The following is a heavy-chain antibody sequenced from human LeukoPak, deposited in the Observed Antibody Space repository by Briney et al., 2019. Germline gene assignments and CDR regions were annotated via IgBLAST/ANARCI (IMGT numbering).Heavy chain of an antibody. CDR2: IYYSGST. CDR1: GGSISSSSYY. V-gene: IGHV4-39*01. Sequence: SETLSLTCTVSGGSISSSSYYWGWIRQPPGKGLEWIGSIYYSGSTYYNPSLKSRVTISVDTSKNQFSLKLSPVTAADTAVYYCARSSGYSSSGGLNWFDTWGQGTLVTVSS. D-gene: IGHD6-13*01. CDR3: ARSSGYSSSGGLNWFDT. J-gene: IGHJ5*02.